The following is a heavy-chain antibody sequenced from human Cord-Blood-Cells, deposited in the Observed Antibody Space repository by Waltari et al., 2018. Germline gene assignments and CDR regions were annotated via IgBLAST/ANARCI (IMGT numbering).Heavy chain of an antibody. CDR2: INHSGST. CDR1: GGSFSGYY. J-gene: IGHJ3*02. D-gene: IGHD3-3*01. V-gene: IGHV4-34*01. CDR3: ARRTYYDFWSGYYSRAFDI. Sequence: QVQLQQWGAGLLKPSETLSLTCAVYGGSFSGYYWSWIRQPPGKGLEWIGEINHSGSTNYNPSRKSRVTISVDTSKNQFSLKLSSVTAADTAVYYCARRTYYDFWSGYYSRAFDIWGQGTMVTVSS.